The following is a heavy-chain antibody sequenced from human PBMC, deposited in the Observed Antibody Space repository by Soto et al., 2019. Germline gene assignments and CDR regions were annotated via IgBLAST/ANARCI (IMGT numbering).Heavy chain of an antibody. J-gene: IGHJ1*01. CDR1: GFTFSTYW. D-gene: IGHD3-3*01. Sequence: GGSLRLSCAASGFTFSTYWIHWVRQAPGKGLVWVSRINSDGSSTTYADSVKGRLTIFRDNAKNTVYLQMNSLGVEDTAVYYCLVWSGYSLGHFQHWGKGTLVTVSS. V-gene: IGHV3-74*01. CDR3: LVWSGYSLGHFQH. CDR2: INSDGSST.